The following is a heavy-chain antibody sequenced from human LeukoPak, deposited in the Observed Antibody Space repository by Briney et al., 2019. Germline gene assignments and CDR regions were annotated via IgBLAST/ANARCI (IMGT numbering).Heavy chain of an antibody. J-gene: IGHJ5*02. CDR2: FDPEDGET. CDR1: GYTLTELS. Sequence: VASVKVSCKVSGYTLTELSIHWVRQAPGKGLAWMGGFDPEDGETIYAQKFQGRVTMTEDTSTDTAYMELSSLRSEDTAVYYCATTRGVPSTGFDPWGQGTLVTVSS. D-gene: IGHD3-10*01. V-gene: IGHV1-24*01. CDR3: ATTRGVPSTGFDP.